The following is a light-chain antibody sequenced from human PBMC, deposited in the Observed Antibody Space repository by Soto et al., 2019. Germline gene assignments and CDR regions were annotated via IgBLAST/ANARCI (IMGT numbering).Light chain of an antibody. Sequence: DIPMTQSPSSLSASIGDRVTITCRASHDIMTYLSWYQQKPGKAPKLLIYGTSSLQSGVPSRFGASGSGTDFSLTITSLQPEDLATYYCQQSHSTPWTFGQGTKVEI. CDR1: HDIMTY. V-gene: IGKV1-39*01. J-gene: IGKJ1*01. CDR2: GTS. CDR3: QQSHSTPWT.